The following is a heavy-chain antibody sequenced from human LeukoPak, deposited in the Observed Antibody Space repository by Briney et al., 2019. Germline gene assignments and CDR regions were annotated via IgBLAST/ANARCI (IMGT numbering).Heavy chain of an antibody. CDR3: AKGEVSTFSAFEY. CDR2: ISGGGGST. V-gene: IGHV3-23*01. Sequence: PGGSLRLSCAASGFTFSTYAMSWVRQAPGKGLEWVSGISGGGGSTYYADSVKGRFTISRDNSKNTLYLQMNSLRAEDTAVYYCAKGEVSTFSAFEYWGQGTLVTVSS. J-gene: IGHJ4*02. CDR1: GFTFSTYA. D-gene: IGHD5/OR15-5a*01.